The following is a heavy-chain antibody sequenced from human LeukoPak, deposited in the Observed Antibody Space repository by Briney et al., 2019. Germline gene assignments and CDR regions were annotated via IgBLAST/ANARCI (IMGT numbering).Heavy chain of an antibody. J-gene: IGHJ3*02. CDR1: GYSISSGYY. CDR2: IYHSGST. D-gene: IGHD1-26*01. Sequence: SETLSLTCTVSGYSISSGYYWGWIRQPPGKGLEWIGSIYHSGSTYYNPSLKSRVTISVDTSKNQFSLKLSSVTAADTAVYYCASTTAETAEDAFDIWGQGTMVTVSS. V-gene: IGHV4-38-2*02. CDR3: ASTTAETAEDAFDI.